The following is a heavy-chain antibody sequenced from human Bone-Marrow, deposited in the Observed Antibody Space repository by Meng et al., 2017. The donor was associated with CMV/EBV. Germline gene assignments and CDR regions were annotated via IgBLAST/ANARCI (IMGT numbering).Heavy chain of an antibody. D-gene: IGHD1-26*01. Sequence: GGSLRLSCAASGFIVSSNYMRWVRQAPGKGLEWVSVIYSGGSTYYADSVKGRFTISSDNSKNTVSLQMNSLRAEDTAVYYCAREGGELGGDYWGQGTTVTVSS. CDR2: IYSGGST. J-gene: IGHJ4*02. CDR3: AREGGELGGDY. CDR1: GFIVSSNY. V-gene: IGHV3-53*01.